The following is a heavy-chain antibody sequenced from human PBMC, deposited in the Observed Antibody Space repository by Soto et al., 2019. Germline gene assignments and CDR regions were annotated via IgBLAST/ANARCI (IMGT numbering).Heavy chain of an antibody. Sequence: SVKVSCKASGGTFSSYAIIWVRQAPGQGLEWMGGIIPIFGTANYAQKFQGRVTITADESTSTAYMELSSLRSEDTAVYYCASYDSSGYYYGAFDIWGQGTMVTVSS. D-gene: IGHD3-22*01. CDR3: ASYDSSGYYYGAFDI. V-gene: IGHV1-69*13. CDR2: IIPIFGTA. CDR1: GGTFSSYA. J-gene: IGHJ3*02.